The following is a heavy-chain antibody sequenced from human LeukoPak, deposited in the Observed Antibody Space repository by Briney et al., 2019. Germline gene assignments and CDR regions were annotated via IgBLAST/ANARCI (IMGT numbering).Heavy chain of an antibody. CDR3: ARVPTYYYGSSGYSLDY. Sequence: ASVKVSCKASGYTFTSYDINWVRQATGQGLEWMGWMNPNSGNTGYAQKFQGRVTMTRNTSISTAYMELSSLRSEDTAVYYCARVPTYYYGSSGYSLDYWGQGTLVTVSS. D-gene: IGHD3-22*01. CDR2: MNPNSGNT. CDR1: GYTFTSYD. J-gene: IGHJ4*02. V-gene: IGHV1-8*01.